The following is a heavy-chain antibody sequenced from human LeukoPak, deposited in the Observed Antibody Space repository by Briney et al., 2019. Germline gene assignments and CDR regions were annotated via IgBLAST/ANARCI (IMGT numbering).Heavy chain of an antibody. V-gene: IGHV3-7*01. CDR3: VRDSGGYSSVWYDAFDV. D-gene: IGHD6-19*01. Sequence: GGSLRLSCAASGFTFSGYWMIWVRQAPVKGLEWVANIKQDGSVKYYVDSVSGRFTISRDNAKNLLYLQMNSLRDEDTAVYYCVRDSGGYSSVWYDAFDVWGRGTKVTVSS. CDR2: IKQDGSVK. CDR1: GFTFSGYW. J-gene: IGHJ3*01.